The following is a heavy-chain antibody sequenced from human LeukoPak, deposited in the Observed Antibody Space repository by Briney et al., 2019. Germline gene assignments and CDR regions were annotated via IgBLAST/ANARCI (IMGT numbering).Heavy chain of an antibody. CDR1: SGSISSGGYS. J-gene: IGHJ3*02. V-gene: IGHV4-30-2*01. Sequence: PSQTLSLTCAVSSGSISSGGYSWSRIRQPPGKGLEWIGYIYHSGSTHYNPSLKSQVTISVDRSKNQFSLKLSSVTPADTGVYYCARGGRDYYDSSGKGEDAFDIWGQGTMVTVSS. CDR3: ARGGRDYYDSSGKGEDAFDI. CDR2: IYHSGST. D-gene: IGHD3-22*01.